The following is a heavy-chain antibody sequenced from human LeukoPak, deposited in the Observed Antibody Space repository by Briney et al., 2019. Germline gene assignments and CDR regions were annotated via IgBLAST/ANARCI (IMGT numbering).Heavy chain of an antibody. CDR3: ARGSRRISYYDFWSGYSLFDI. J-gene: IGHJ3*02. V-gene: IGHV4-34*01. CDR1: GGSISSYS. CDR2: INHSGST. Sequence: MSSETLSLTCTVSGGSISSYSWSWIRQPPGKGLEWIGEINHSGSTNYNPSLKSRVTISVDTSKNQFSLKLSSVTAADTAVYYCARGSRRISYYDFWSGYSLFDIWGQGTMVTVSS. D-gene: IGHD3-3*01.